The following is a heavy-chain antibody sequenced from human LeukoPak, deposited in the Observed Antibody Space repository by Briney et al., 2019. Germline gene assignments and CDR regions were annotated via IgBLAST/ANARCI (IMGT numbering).Heavy chain of an antibody. CDR1: GFTFSSYE. CDR3: ARAQRELLRFDY. CDR2: ISSSGSTI. Sequence: QPGGSLRLSCASSGFTFSSYEMNWVRQAPGKGLEWVPYISSSGSTIYYADSVKGRFTISRDNAKNSLYLQMNSLRAEDTAVYYCARAQRELLRFDYWGQGTLVTVSS. V-gene: IGHV3-48*03. D-gene: IGHD1-26*01. J-gene: IGHJ4*02.